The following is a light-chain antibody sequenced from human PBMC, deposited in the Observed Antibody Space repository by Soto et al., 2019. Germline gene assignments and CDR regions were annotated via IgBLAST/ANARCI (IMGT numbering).Light chain of an antibody. Sequence: EIVLTQSPGTLSLSPGERATLSCRASQSISRSYLAWYQQKPGQAPRLLIYAASSRATGIPDRFSGSGSGTDFTLAISRREPEAFAVYYCQQYASSSYTFGPQTKLEI. J-gene: IGKJ2*01. CDR3: QQYASSSYT. CDR1: QSISRSY. CDR2: AAS. V-gene: IGKV3-20*01.